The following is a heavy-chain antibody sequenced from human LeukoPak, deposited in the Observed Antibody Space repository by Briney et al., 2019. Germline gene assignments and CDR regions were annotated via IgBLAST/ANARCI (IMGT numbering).Heavy chain of an antibody. J-gene: IGHJ4*02. CDR3: ARFSSGWYVPIDY. CDR2: ISGSGGST. V-gene: IGHV3-23*01. CDR1: GFTFSSYA. Sequence: GGSLRLSCAASGFTFSSYAMSWVRQAPGKGLEWVSAISGSGGSTYYADSVKGRFTISRDNAKNSLYLQMNSLRVEDTAVYYCARFSSGWYVPIDYWGQGTLVTVSS. D-gene: IGHD6-19*01.